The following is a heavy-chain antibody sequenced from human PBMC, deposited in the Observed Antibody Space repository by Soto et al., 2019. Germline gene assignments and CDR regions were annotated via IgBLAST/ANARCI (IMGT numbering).Heavy chain of an antibody. CDR1: GYTFTSYY. J-gene: IGHJ4*02. D-gene: IGHD3-3*01. V-gene: IGHV1-46*01. Sequence: GASVKVSCKASGYTFTSYYMHWVRQAPGQGLEWMGIINPSGDSTSYAQKFQGRVTMTRDTSTSTVYMELSSLRSEDTAVYYCARDNSRYYDFWSGDLDYWGQGTLVTVSS. CDR3: ARDNSRYYDFWSGDLDY. CDR2: INPSGDST.